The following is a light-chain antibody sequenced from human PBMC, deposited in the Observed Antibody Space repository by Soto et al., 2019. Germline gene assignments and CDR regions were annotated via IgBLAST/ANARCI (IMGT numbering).Light chain of an antibody. CDR3: SSYTGTSYV. Sequence: QSALTQPPSASGSPGQSVTISCTGTGSDVGDYNYVSWYQQHPGKAPKLMIYEVSKRPSGVPDRFSDSKSGNTASLTVSGLQAEDEANYYCSSYTGTSYVFGTGTKLTV. J-gene: IGLJ1*01. V-gene: IGLV2-8*01. CDR1: GSDVGDYNY. CDR2: EVS.